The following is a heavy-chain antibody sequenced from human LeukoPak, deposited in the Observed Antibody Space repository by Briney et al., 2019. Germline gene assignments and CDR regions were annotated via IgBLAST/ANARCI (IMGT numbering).Heavy chain of an antibody. V-gene: IGHV1-2*02. CDR2: IIPNSGGT. CDR3: AKNGYCDTTSCYAWFDP. Sequence: ASVKVSCKASGFASTNYYIHWMRRAPGQGLGWMGWIIPNSGGTNYAQNFQGRVTMTTDTSLNTAYMELNSLTSDDTAVYYCAKNGYCDTTSCYAWFDPWGQGTLVTVSS. D-gene: IGHD2-2*03. J-gene: IGHJ5*02. CDR1: GFASTNYY.